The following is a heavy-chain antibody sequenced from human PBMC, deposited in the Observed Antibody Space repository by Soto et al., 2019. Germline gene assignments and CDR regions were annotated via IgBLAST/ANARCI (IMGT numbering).Heavy chain of an antibody. CDR2: IYHSGDT. CDR3: ARGSGSTSSNWFDP. Sequence: SETLSLTCAVSGGSISSSNWWSWVRQHPGKGLEWIGEIYHSGDTNYNPSLKSRVTISVDKSKNQFSLKLSSVTAADTAVYYWARGSGSTSSNWFDPWGQGTLVTVSS. D-gene: IGHD2-2*01. J-gene: IGHJ5*02. CDR1: GGSISSSNW. V-gene: IGHV4-4*02.